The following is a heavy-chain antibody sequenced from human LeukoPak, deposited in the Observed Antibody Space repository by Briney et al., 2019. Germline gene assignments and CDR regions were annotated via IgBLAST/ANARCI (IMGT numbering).Heavy chain of an antibody. CDR3: ARRIWYHDILTAYNI. V-gene: IGHV4-34*01. D-gene: IGHD3-9*01. J-gene: IGHJ4*02. CDR2: INHSGST. Sequence: PSETLSLTCAVYGGSFSGYYWSWIRQPPGKGLEWIGEINHSGSTNYNPSLKSRVTISVDTSKSQFSLNLSSVTAADTAVYYCARRIWYHDILTAYNIWGQGTPVTVFS. CDR1: GGSFSGYY.